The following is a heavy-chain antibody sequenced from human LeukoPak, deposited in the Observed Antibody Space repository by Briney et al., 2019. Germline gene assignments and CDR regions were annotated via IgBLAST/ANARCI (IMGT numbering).Heavy chain of an antibody. Sequence: ASVKVSCKASGYTFTSYGISWVRQAPGQGLEWMGWISAYNGNTNYAQKLQGRVTMTTDTSTSTAHMELRSLRSDDTAVYYCARDHDYGDYGNWFDPWGQGTLVTVSS. D-gene: IGHD4-17*01. CDR3: ARDHDYGDYGNWFDP. J-gene: IGHJ5*02. CDR1: GYTFTSYG. CDR2: ISAYNGNT. V-gene: IGHV1-18*01.